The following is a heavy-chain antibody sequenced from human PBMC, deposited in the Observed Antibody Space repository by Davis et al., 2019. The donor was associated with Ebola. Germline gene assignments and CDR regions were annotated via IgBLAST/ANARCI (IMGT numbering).Heavy chain of an antibody. J-gene: IGHJ6*02. CDR3: ARYIVVVPAAMDYGMDV. Sequence: ASVKVSCKASGYTFTSYGISRVRQAPGQGLEWMGWISAYNGNTNYAQKLQGRVTMTTDTSTSTAYMELRSLRSDDTAVYYCARYIVVVPAAMDYGMDVWGQGTTVTVSS. CDR1: GYTFTSYG. D-gene: IGHD2-2*01. V-gene: IGHV1-18*01. CDR2: ISAYNGNT.